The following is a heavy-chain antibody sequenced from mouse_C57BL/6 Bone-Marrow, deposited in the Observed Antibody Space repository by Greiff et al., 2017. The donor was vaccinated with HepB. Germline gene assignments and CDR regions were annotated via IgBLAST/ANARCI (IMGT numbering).Heavy chain of an antibody. CDR1: GFTFSSYA. Sequence: DVMLVESGGGLVKPGGSLKLSCAASGFTFSSYAMSWVRQTPEKRLEWVATLSDGGSYTYYPENVKGRFTISRDNAKNNLYLQMSHLKSEDTAMYYCAREEDGYDGNYWGQGTSVTVSS. CDR3: AREEDGYDGNY. CDR2: LSDGGSYT. J-gene: IGHJ4*01. D-gene: IGHD2-2*01. V-gene: IGHV5-4*01.